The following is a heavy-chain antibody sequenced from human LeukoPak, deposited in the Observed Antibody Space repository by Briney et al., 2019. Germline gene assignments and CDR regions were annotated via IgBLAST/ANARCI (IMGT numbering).Heavy chain of an antibody. J-gene: IGHJ4*02. CDR3: ASFRRYYDSSGYDY. V-gene: IGHV3-21*04. CDR1: GLTFSSYA. D-gene: IGHD3-22*01. Sequence: PGGSLRLSCAASGLTFSSYAMSWVRQAPGKGLEWVSAISSSGSTIYYADSVKGRFTISRDNAKNSLYLQMNSLRAEDTAVYYCASFRRYYDSSGYDYWGQGTLVTVSS. CDR2: ISSSGSTI.